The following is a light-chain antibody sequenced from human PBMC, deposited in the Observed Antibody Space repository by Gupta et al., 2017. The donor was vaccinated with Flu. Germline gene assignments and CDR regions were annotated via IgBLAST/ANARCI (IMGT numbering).Light chain of an antibody. CDR3: AAGYVSLSGYV. V-gene: IGLV1-47*01. CDR2: TSD. J-gene: IGLJ1*01. CDR1: RSNIGSNV. Sequence: SCSGSRSNIGSNVVYWYQQVSGRAPKLVIHTSDQRHSGVPDRFSGSKSGTSASLTISGLRSEAEADYYCAAGYVSLSGYVFAAGTKVTVL.